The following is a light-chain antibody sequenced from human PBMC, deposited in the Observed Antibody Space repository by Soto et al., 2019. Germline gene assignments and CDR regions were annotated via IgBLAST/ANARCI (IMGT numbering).Light chain of an antibody. CDR1: QSVSSSY. V-gene: IGKV3-20*01. CDR3: QQYGSSPLT. J-gene: IGKJ4*01. Sequence: EIVLTQSPGTLSLSPGERATLSCRASQSVSSSYLAWYQQKPGQAPRLLIYGASSRATAIPDRFSGSGSGTDFTLTISRLEAEDFAVYYCQQYGSSPLTVGGGTKVEIK. CDR2: GAS.